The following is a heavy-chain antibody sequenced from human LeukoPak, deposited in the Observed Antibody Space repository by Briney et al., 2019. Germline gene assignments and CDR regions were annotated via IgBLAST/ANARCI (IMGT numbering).Heavy chain of an antibody. D-gene: IGHD2-2*01. J-gene: IGHJ4*02. Sequence: PGGSLRLSCAASGFTFSSYSMNWVRQAPGKGLEWVSSISSSSSYIYYADSVKGRFTISRDNAKNSLYLQMNSLRAEDTAVYYCARAPEHYCSSTSCSLPFDYWGQGTLVTVSS. CDR3: ARAPEHYCSSTSCSLPFDY. CDR1: GFTFSSYS. CDR2: ISSSSSYI. V-gene: IGHV3-21*01.